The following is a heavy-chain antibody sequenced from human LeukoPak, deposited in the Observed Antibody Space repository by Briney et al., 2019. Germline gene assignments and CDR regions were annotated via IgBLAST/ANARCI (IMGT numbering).Heavy chain of an antibody. CDR2: INTIGTTI. CDR1: GFTFSNYY. J-gene: IGHJ3*01. CDR3: ARGDFGRYAFDF. Sequence: GGSLRLSCAASGFTFSNYYMSWIRQAPGKGLEWVSYINTIGTTIYYADSQKGRFTISRDNAENSLSLQMDSLRAEDTAVYYCARGDFGRYAFDFWGQGTMVTVSS. V-gene: IGHV3-11*01. D-gene: IGHD3-16*01.